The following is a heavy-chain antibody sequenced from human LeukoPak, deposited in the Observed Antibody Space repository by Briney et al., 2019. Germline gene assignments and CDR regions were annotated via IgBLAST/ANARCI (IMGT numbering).Heavy chain of an antibody. D-gene: IGHD2-2*01. J-gene: IGHJ4*02. CDR3: AKEPGKFDY. Sequence: GGSLRLSCVASGLPIADFAVHWVRQAPGKGLEWVSLISGDGVSTFYADSVKGRFSISRDNSKNSLYLEMTSLRTEDAAMYYCAKEPGKFDYWGQGTLVAVSS. CDR1: GLPIADFA. CDR2: ISGDGVST. V-gene: IGHV3-43*02.